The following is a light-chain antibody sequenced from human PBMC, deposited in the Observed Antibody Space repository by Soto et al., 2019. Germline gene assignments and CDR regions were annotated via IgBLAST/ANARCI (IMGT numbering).Light chain of an antibody. CDR3: QQYASSTGT. J-gene: IGKJ1*01. Sequence: EIVLTQSPGTLSLSPGEGATLSCRASQSVSSSYLAWYQQKPGQAPRLLIYGASSRATGIPDRFSGSGSGTAFTLTISILEPEDFAVYYCQQYASSTGTFGQGTKVEIK. CDR2: GAS. CDR1: QSVSSSY. V-gene: IGKV3-20*01.